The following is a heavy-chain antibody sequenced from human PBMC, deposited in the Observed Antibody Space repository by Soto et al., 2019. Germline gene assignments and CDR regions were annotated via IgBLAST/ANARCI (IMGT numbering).Heavy chain of an antibody. CDR2: VNPSDGNT. V-gene: IGHV1-46*01. J-gene: IGHJ3*02. D-gene: IGHD3-3*01. Sequence: VQMVQSGAEVRRPGASVKISCKASGYSFTNYYIHWVRQAPGQGLEWMGTVNPSDGNTVYAQNFQGRVTMTRDTSANTVYMDLTGLRSEDAAVYFCARDRLDSRSGYDAFDIWGKGTMVNVSS. CDR3: ARDRLDSRSGYDAFDI. CDR1: GYSFTNYY.